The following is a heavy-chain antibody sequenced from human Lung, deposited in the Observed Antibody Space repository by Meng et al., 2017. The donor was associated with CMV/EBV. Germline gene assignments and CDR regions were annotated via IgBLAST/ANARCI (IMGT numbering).Heavy chain of an antibody. J-gene: IGHJ5*02. Sequence: KVSCKASGDTFSNLASSWVRQTPGQGLEWMGGIIPTFNTIKYAQKFQGRLTITTDRSTSTAYMDLSSLRSDDTAVYYCVRDRIGWFDPWGQGTLVTVSS. CDR1: GDTFSNLA. D-gene: IGHD2-15*01. V-gene: IGHV1-69*05. CDR2: IIPTFNTI. CDR3: VRDRIGWFDP.